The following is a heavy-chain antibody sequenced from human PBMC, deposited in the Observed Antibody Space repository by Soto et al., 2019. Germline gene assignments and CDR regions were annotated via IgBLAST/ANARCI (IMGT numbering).Heavy chain of an antibody. Sequence: GGSLRLSCAASGFSLRRFGMHWVRQAPGKGLEWVAFISDDGRNKFYSDFVKGRITISRDNSHNTLYLQVHSLTAEDTAVYYCAKDRRAGGNSAFYFDFWGQGAQVTVSS. V-gene: IGHV3-30*18. CDR1: GFSLRRFG. D-gene: IGHD3-16*01. CDR2: ISDDGRNK. J-gene: IGHJ4*02. CDR3: AKDRRAGGNSAFYFDF.